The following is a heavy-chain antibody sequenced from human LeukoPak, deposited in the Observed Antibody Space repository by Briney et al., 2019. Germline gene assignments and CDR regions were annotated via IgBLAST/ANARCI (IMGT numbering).Heavy chain of an antibody. J-gene: IGHJ3*02. V-gene: IGHV3-48*03. CDR3: ARDAVLSGPFSYSSSYAFDI. D-gene: IGHD6-6*01. Sequence: GGSLRLSCAASGFTFSSYEMNWVRQAPGKGLEWVSYISSSGSTIYYADSVKGRFTISRDNAKNSLYLQMNSLRAEDTAVYYCARDAVLSGPFSYSSSYAFDIWGQGTMITVSS. CDR1: GFTFSSYE. CDR2: ISSSGSTI.